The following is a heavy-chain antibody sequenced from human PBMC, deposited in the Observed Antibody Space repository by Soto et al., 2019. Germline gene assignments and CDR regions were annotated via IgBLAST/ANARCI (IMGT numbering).Heavy chain of an antibody. J-gene: IGHJ6*02. CDR2: ISYDGSNK. D-gene: IGHD6-19*01. CDR3: ANSPGYSSGWYPFYYSYYGMDV. CDR1: GFTFSSYG. Sequence: QVQLVESGGGVVQPGRSLRLSCAASGFTFSSYGMHWVRQAPGKGLEWVAVISYDGSNKYYADSVKGRFTISRDNSKNTLYLQMNSLRAEDTAVYYCANSPGYSSGWYPFYYSYYGMDVWGQGTTVTVSS. V-gene: IGHV3-30*18.